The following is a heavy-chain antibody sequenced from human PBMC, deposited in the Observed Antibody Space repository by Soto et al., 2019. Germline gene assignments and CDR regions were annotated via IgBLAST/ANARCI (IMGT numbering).Heavy chain of an antibody. CDR2: ISSSASTM. CDR1: GFTFSDYY. J-gene: IGHJ4*02. V-gene: IGHV3-11*04. D-gene: IGHD1-1*01. CDR3: ARDRDTNLETFDY. Sequence: PGGSLRLSCAASGFTFSDYYMSWIRQAPGKGLEWVSYISSSASTMYYADSVKGRFIISRDNAKNSLYPQMNSLRAKETAVYYCARDRDTNLETFDYWGQGTLVTVSS.